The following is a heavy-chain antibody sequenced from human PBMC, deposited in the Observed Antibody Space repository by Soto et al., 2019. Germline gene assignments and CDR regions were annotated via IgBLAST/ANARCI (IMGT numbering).Heavy chain of an antibody. CDR3: ARDQRGYGAGQGPLYSYGMDV. Sequence: GGSLRLSCAASGFTFSDYYMSWIRQAPGKGLEWVSYISSSGSTIYYADSVKGRFTISRDNAKNSLYLQMNSLRAEDTAVYYCARDQRGYGAGQGPLYSYGMDVWGQGTTVTVSS. CDR1: GFTFSDYY. CDR2: ISSSGSTI. J-gene: IGHJ6*02. D-gene: IGHD3-10*01. V-gene: IGHV3-11*01.